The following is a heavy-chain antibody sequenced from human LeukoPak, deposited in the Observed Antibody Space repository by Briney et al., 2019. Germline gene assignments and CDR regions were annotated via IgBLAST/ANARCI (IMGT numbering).Heavy chain of an antibody. V-gene: IGHV3-30-3*01. CDR1: GFTFSSYA. D-gene: IGHD3-10*01. CDR3: ATYALSWFGELSGYYYGMDV. J-gene: IGHJ6*02. CDR2: ISYDGSNK. Sequence: GGSLRLSCAASGFTFSSYAMHWVRQAPGKGLEWVAVISYDGSNKYYADSVKGRFTISRDNSKNTLYLQMNSLRAEDTAVYYCATYALSWFGELSGYYYGMDVWGQGTTVTVSS.